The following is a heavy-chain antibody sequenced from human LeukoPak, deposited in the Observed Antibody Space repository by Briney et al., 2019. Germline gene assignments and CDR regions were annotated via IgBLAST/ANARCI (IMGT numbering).Heavy chain of an antibody. Sequence: GGSLRLSCAASGFTFSNSGMSWVRQAPGKGLEWVSAITGSGDNTYYADSVKGRFTISRDNSKNTLHLQMSSLRAEDTAVYYCAKIGGYFDYWGQGTLVTVSS. CDR2: ITGSGDNT. J-gene: IGHJ4*02. V-gene: IGHV3-23*01. CDR1: GFTFSNSG. CDR3: AKIGGYFDY. D-gene: IGHD3-10*01.